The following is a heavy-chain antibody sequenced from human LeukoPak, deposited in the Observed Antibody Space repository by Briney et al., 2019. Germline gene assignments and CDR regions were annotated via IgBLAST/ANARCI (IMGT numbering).Heavy chain of an antibody. Sequence: SETLSLTCTVSGGSISSSSYYWGWIRQPPGKGLEWIGSIYYSGSTYHNPSLKSRVTISVDTSKNQFSLKLSSVTAADTAVYYCARRAGAAAGYYYYMDVWGKGTTVTISS. CDR1: GGSISSSSYY. D-gene: IGHD6-13*01. CDR3: ARRAGAAAGYYYYMDV. CDR2: IYYSGST. V-gene: IGHV4-39*01. J-gene: IGHJ6*03.